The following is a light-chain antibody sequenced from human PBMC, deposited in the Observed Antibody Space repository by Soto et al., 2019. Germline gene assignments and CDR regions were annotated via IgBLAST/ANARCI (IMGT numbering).Light chain of an antibody. CDR1: RSDIGGYNY. CDR2: DVS. CDR3: SSYTSSRSYV. Sequence: QSALTQPASVSGSPGQSITISCPGTRSDIGGYNYVSWYQQHPGKAPKLMIYDVSNRPSGVSNRFSGSKSGNTASLTISGLQAEDEADYYCSSYTSSRSYVFGTGTKLTVL. J-gene: IGLJ1*01. V-gene: IGLV2-14*01.